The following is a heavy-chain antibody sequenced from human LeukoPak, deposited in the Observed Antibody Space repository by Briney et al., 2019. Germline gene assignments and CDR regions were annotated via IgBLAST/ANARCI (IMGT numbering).Heavy chain of an antibody. J-gene: IGHJ4*02. Sequence: GGSLRLSCAASGFTFSNYDMHWVRQAPGKGLEWVAVISYDGSNKYYADSVKGRFTISRDNSKNTVYLQMNSLRAEDTAVYYCAKDREGTAFDNWGQGTLVTVSS. CDR2: ISYDGSNK. CDR1: GFTFSNYD. D-gene: IGHD1-7*01. V-gene: IGHV3-30*18. CDR3: AKDREGTAFDN.